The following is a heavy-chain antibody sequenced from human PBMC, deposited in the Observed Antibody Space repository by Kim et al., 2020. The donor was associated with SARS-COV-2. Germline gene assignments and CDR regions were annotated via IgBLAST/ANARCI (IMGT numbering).Heavy chain of an antibody. J-gene: IGHJ4*02. Sequence: SETLSLTCSVSGGSVSSGTYYWSWIRRPPGEGLEWIGYIYYSGSTNYNPALKSRVTISLDRSENQFSLELSSVTAADTAVYYCARALWDSSGWYADYWGQGTLVTVSS. CDR1: GGSVSSGTYY. CDR3: ARALWDSSGWYADY. D-gene: IGHD6-19*01. CDR2: IYYSGST. V-gene: IGHV4-61*01.